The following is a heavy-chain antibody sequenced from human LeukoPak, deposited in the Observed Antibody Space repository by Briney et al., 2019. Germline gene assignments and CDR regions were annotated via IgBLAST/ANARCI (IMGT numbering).Heavy chain of an antibody. V-gene: IGHV4-34*01. D-gene: IGHD6-13*01. J-gene: IGHJ4*02. CDR2: INHSGST. CDR1: GSSITAFY. CDR3: ARGRRIAAAGIYGY. Sequence: PSETLSLTCNVSGSSITAFYWSWIRQPPGKGLEWIGEINHSGSTNYNPSLKSRVTISVDTSKNQFSLKLSSVTAADTAVYYCARGRRIAAAGIYGYWGQGTLVTVSS.